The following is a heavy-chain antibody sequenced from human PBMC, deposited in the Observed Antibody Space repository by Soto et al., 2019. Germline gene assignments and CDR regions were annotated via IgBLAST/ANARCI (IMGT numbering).Heavy chain of an antibody. CDR2: IRSKAYGGTT. Sequence: LSCTASGFTFGDYAMSWFRQAPGQGLEWVGFIRSKAYGGTTEYAPSVKGRFTISRDNAKNSLYLQMNSLRAEDTAVYYCATVVGGHDAFDIWGQGTMVTVSS. CDR1: GFTFGDYA. CDR3: ATVVGGHDAFDI. J-gene: IGHJ3*02. V-gene: IGHV3-49*03. D-gene: IGHD1-26*01.